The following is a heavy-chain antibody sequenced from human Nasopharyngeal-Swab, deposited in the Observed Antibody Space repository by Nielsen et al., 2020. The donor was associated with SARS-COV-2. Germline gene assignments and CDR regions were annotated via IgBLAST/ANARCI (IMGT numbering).Heavy chain of an antibody. Sequence: SHTLSLTCSISGDSVSSNNVGWNWIRQSPSRGLEWLGRTYYGSKWYNHYAPSVKSRVTIKPDTSKNQFSLQMDSVTPEDSAVYYCARGFLQTGFDYWGQGTLVTVSS. J-gene: IGHJ4*02. CDR3: ARGFLQTGFDY. V-gene: IGHV6-1*01. CDR1: GDSVSSNNVG. CDR2: TYYGSKWYN. D-gene: IGHD3-9*01.